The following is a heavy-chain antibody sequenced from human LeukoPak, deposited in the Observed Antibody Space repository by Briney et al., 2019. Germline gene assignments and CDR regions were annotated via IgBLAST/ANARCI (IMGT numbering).Heavy chain of an antibody. J-gene: IGHJ3*02. V-gene: IGHV1-2*02. D-gene: IGHD3-10*01. Sequence: ASVKVSCKASGYTFTDYYFHWVRQAPGQGLEWMGWINPNTGGTNYAQKFQGRVTMIRDTSISTAYMELRGLRPDDTAVYYCATLWFGEYGDGFDIWGQGTMVTVSS. CDR2: INPNTGGT. CDR1: GYTFTDYY. CDR3: ATLWFGEYGDGFDI.